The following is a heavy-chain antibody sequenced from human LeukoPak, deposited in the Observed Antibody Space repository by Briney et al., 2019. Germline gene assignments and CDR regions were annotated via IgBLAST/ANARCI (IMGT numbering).Heavy chain of an antibody. D-gene: IGHD6-13*01. J-gene: IGHJ6*03. Sequence: PSETLSLICAVYGGSFSGYYWSWIRQHPGEGLEWSGEINHSGSTNYNPSLKSRVTISVDTSKNKFSLKLSSVTAADTAVYYCARESSSWYFHYYYYYMDVWGKGTTVTVSS. CDR2: INHSGST. CDR1: GGSFSGYY. CDR3: ARESSSWYFHYYYYYMDV. V-gene: IGHV4-34*01.